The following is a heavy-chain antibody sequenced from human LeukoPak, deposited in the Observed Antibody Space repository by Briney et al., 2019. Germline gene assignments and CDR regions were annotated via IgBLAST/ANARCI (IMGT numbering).Heavy chain of an antibody. J-gene: IGHJ4*02. Sequence: GGSLRLSCAASGFTFSSPAMSWVRQAPGKGLEWVSYISSSGSTIYYADSVKGRFTISRDNAKNSLYLQMNSLRAEDTAVYYCARDARQQLVERFDYWGQGTLVTVSS. CDR1: GFTFSSPA. D-gene: IGHD6-13*01. CDR3: ARDARQQLVERFDY. V-gene: IGHV3-48*04. CDR2: ISSSGSTI.